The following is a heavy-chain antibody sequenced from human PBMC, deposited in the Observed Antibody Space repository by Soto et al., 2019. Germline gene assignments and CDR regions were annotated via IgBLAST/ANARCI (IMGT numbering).Heavy chain of an antibody. V-gene: IGHV3-23*01. CDR2: INKSGGST. D-gene: IGHD1-1*01. CDR3: AKDPPTTGTTFDY. Sequence: GSLRLSCAASGXTYSSLSMSWVRQAPGKGLEWVSTINKSGGSTYYADSVKGRFTISRDNSKKMLFLQINGLRSEGTAVYYCAKDPPTTGTTFDYWGRGTLGPVS. CDR1: GXTYSSLS. J-gene: IGHJ4*02.